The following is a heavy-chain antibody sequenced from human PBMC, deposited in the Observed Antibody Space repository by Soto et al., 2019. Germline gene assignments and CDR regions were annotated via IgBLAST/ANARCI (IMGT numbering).Heavy chain of an antibody. CDR1: GFTFSTSA. Sequence: GGSLRLSCAASGFTFSTSAMHWVRQAPGMGLEYVSAISSNGDTTYYANSVKGRFTISRDNSKNTLYLQMGSLRVEDMAVYYCARDGSMRYLDYWGQGALVTVSS. CDR3: ARDGSMRYLDY. CDR2: ISSNGDTT. V-gene: IGHV3-64*01. J-gene: IGHJ4*02.